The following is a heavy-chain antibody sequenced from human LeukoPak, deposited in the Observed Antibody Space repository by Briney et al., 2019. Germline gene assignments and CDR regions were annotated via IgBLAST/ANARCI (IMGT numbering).Heavy chain of an antibody. CDR2: IFPGDSTA. CDR1: GYNIINYW. D-gene: IGHD3-16*01. J-gene: IGHJ4*01. CDR3: ARLGEGLLRCSFDY. Sequence: GESLETSFQLLGYNIINYWIGWVPQIPGKGLDWMAIIFPGDSTATYNPSFRGQVSLSVDKSVSAAYLQWSSLQASDTAIYYCARLGEGLLRCSFDYWGHGTLVTVAS. V-gene: IGHV5-51*01.